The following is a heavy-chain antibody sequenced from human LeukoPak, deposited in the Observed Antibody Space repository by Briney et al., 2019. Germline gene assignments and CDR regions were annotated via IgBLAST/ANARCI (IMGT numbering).Heavy chain of an antibody. J-gene: IGHJ6*04. V-gene: IGHV3-48*03. CDR1: GFTLSSYE. Sequence: PGGSLRLSCTVSGFTLSSYEMSWTRQAPGKGLEWVSYISSSGSTIYYADSVKGRFTISRDNAKNSLYLQMNSLRAEDTAVYYCAELGITMIGGVWGKGTTVTISS. D-gene: IGHD3-10*02. CDR2: ISSSGSTI. CDR3: AELGITMIGGV.